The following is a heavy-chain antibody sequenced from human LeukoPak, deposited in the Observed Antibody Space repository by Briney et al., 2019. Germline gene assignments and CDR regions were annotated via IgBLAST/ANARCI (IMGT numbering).Heavy chain of an antibody. V-gene: IGHV3-15*07. CDR3: TTEYWGSNY. CDR1: GFSFSSAW. CDR2: IKSNTNGGTT. D-gene: IGHD7-27*01. Sequence: GGSLRLSCAGSGFSFSSAWMNWVRQAPGKGLEWVGLIKSNTNGGTTAYAAPVKGRFTISRDDSKNTLYLQMYGLKTEDTGVYYCTTEYWGSNYWGQGTLVTVSS. J-gene: IGHJ4*02.